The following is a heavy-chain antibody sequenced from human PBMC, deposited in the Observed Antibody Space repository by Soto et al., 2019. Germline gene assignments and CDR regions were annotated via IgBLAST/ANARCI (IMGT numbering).Heavy chain of an antibody. CDR1: GGSISSGGYY. J-gene: IGHJ4*02. CDR2: IYYSGST. Sequence: KPSETLSLTCTVSGGSISSGGYYWSWIRQHPGKGLEWIGYIYYSGSTYYNPSLKSRVTISVDTSKNQFSLKLSSVTAADTAVYYCARTRAGDWPYYFDHWGQGTLVTVSS. D-gene: IGHD3-16*01. V-gene: IGHV4-31*03. CDR3: ARTRAGDWPYYFDH.